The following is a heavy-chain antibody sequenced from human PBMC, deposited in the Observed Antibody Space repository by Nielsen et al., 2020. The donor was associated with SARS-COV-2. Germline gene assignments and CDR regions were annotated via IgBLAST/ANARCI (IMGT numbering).Heavy chain of an antibody. J-gene: IGHJ4*02. Sequence: GESLKISCAASGFTFSSYGMHWVRQAPGKGLEWVAVISYDGSNKYYADSVKGRFTISRDNSKNTLYLQMNSLRAEDTAVYYCEGSGYYGDYWGQGTLVTVSS. D-gene: IGHD3-22*01. CDR3: EGSGYYGDY. CDR1: GFTFSSYG. CDR2: ISYDGSNK. V-gene: IGHV3-30*19.